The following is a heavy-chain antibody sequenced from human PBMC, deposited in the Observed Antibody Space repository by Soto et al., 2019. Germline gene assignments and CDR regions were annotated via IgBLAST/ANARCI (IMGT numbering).Heavy chain of an antibody. CDR2: IHYSGST. CDR1: GGSISSSSYY. CDR3: ARPSSGWHYFDY. J-gene: IGHJ4*02. Sequence: SETLSLTCTVSGGSISSSSYYWGWIRQPPGKGLEWIGSIHYSGSTYYNPSLKSRVTISVDTSKNQFSLKLSSVTAADTAVYYCARPSSGWHYFDYWGQGTLVTVSS. D-gene: IGHD6-19*01. V-gene: IGHV4-39*01.